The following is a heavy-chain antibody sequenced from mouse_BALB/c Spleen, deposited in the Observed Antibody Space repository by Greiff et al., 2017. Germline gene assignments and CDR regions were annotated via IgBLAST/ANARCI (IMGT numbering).Heavy chain of an antibody. CDR1: GYTFSSYW. J-gene: IGHJ3*01. Sequence: VMLVESGAELMKPGASVKISCKATGYTFSSYWIEWVKQRPGHGLEWIGEILPGSGSTNYNEKFKGKATFTADTSSNTAYMQLSSLTSEDSAVYYCARNYGSSFSWFAYWGRGTLVTVSA. CDR2: ILPGSGST. V-gene: IGHV1-9*01. D-gene: IGHD1-1*01. CDR3: ARNYGSSFSWFAY.